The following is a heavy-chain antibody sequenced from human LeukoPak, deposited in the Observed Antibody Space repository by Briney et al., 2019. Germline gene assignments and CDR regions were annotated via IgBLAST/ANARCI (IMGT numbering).Heavy chain of an antibody. CDR3: ARHFAVGAYFDY. CDR1: GYSISSGYY. D-gene: IGHD1-26*01. CDR2: IYHSGST. V-gene: IGHV4-38-2*02. J-gene: IGHJ4*02. Sequence: SETLSLTCTVSGYSISSGYYWGWIRQPPGKGLEWIGSIYHSGSTYYNPSLKSRVTISVDTSKNQFSLKLSSVTAADTAVYYCARHFAVGAYFDYWGQGTLVTVSS.